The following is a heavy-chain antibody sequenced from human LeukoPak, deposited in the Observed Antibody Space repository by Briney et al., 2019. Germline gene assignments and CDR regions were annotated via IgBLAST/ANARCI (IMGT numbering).Heavy chain of an antibody. CDR2: IKQDGSEK. D-gene: IGHD3-10*01. CDR3: AREGDYYGSGPSDY. V-gene: IGHV3-7*05. Sequence: GGSLRLSCAASGFTFSSYWMSWVRQAPGKGLEWVANIKQDGSEKYYVDSVKGRFTISRDNAKNSLYLQMNSLRAEDTAVYYCAREGDYYGSGPSDYWGQGTLVTVSS. J-gene: IGHJ4*02. CDR1: GFTFSSYW.